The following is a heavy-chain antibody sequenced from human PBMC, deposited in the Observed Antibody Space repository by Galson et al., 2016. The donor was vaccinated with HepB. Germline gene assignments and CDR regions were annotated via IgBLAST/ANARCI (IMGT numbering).Heavy chain of an antibody. CDR2: IYSGGST. CDR3: TCGRSPGAY. D-gene: IGHD3-16*02. V-gene: IGHV3-53*01. Sequence: SLRLSCAASGFTVSNNYMSWVRQAPGKGLEWVSLIYSGGSTSYADSVKGRFTISKAHLKNTLYLQMNSLRAEDTAVYFCTCGRSPGAYWGQGTLVTVSS. CDR1: GFTVSNNY. J-gene: IGHJ4*02.